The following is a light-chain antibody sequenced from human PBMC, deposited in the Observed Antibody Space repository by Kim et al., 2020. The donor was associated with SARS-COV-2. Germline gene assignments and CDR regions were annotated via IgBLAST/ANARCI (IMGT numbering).Light chain of an antibody. V-gene: IGLV1-40*01. J-gene: IGLJ1*01. Sequence: QRVTISCNGSSSTIGAGYDVHRYQQLHRTAPTLLMYDKINRPSGVLARRSGSKSGSSASLATTARQAEDEEDYYCQTYDTSLSGYVFGTGTKCTVL. CDR2: DKI. CDR3: QTYDTSLSGYV. CDR1: SSTIGAGYD.